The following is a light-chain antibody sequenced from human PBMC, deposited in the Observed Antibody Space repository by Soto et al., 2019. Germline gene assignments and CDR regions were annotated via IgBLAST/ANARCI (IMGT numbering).Light chain of an antibody. J-gene: IGLJ2*01. CDR2: LNSDGRH. V-gene: IGLV4-69*01. CDR1: SGHSSYA. Sequence: QAVVTQSPSASASLGASVKLTCTLSSGHSSYAIAWHQQQPEKGPRYLMKLNSDGRHSKGDGIPDRFSGSSSGTERYLTISRLQSGDGADYFCQTWGTGILVFGGGTKLTVL. CDR3: QTWGTGILV.